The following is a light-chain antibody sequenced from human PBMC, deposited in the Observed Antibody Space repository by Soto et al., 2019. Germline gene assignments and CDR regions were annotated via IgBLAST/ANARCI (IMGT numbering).Light chain of an antibody. J-gene: IGKJ1*01. CDR2: GAS. CDR1: QSVSSSY. Sequence: EIVLTQSPGTLSLSPGERATLPCRASQSVSSSYLAWYQQKPGQAPRLLIYGASTRATGIPARFTGSGSGTEFTLTISSLQSEDFAVYYCQQYNSWPETFGQGTKVDIK. CDR3: QQYNSWPET. V-gene: IGKV3-15*01.